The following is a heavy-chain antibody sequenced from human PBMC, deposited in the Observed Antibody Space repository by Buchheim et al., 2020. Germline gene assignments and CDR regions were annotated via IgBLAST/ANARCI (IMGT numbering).Heavy chain of an antibody. CDR1: GGSFSGYY. CDR3: ARGVTTDSDYYYYYMDV. CDR2: INHSGST. D-gene: IGHD4-11*01. V-gene: IGHV4-34*01. Sequence: QVQLQQWGAGLLKPSETLSLTCAVYGGSFSGYYWSWIRQPPGKGLEWIGEINHSGSTNYNPSLKSRVTISVETSKKQFSMKLSSVTAADTAVYYCARGVTTDSDYYYYYMDVWGKGTT. J-gene: IGHJ6*03.